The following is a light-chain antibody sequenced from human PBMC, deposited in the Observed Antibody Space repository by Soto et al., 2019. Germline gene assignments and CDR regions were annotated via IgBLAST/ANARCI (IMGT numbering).Light chain of an antibody. J-gene: IGLJ2*01. Sequence: QSALTQPASVSGSPGQSITISCTGSGSDIGAYNYVSWYQQHPGKAPKLLIHGVTRRPSGVSSRFSASKSAYTASLTISGLQAEDEADYYCCSNVGVYSFIFGGGTKVTVL. CDR3: CSNVGVYSFI. CDR1: GSDIGAYNY. V-gene: IGLV2-14*01. CDR2: GVT.